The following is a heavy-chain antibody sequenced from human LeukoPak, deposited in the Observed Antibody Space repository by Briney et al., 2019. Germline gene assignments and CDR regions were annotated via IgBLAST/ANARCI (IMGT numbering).Heavy chain of an antibody. Sequence: SETLSLTCTVSGGSISSYYWSWIRQPPGKGLEWIGYIYYSGSTNYNPSLKSRVTISVDTSKNQFSLKLSSVTAADTAVYYCARLSSGSAPWYYFDYWGQGTLVTVSS. D-gene: IGHD3-10*01. J-gene: IGHJ4*02. CDR2: IYYSGST. CDR1: GGSISSYY. CDR3: ARLSSGSAPWYYFDY. V-gene: IGHV4-59*01.